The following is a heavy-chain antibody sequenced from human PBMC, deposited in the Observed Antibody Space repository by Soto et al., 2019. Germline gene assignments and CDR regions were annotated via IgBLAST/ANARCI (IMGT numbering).Heavy chain of an antibody. V-gene: IGHV4-59*01. Sequence: SETLSLTCTVSGGSISSYYWSWFRQPPGKGLEWIGYIYYSGSTNYNPSLKSRVNISVDTSKNQFSLKLSSVTAADTAVYYCERTRGRWEFDYWGQGNLVTVSS. CDR3: ERTRGRWEFDY. CDR2: IYYSGST. D-gene: IGHD1-26*01. CDR1: GGSISSYY. J-gene: IGHJ4*02.